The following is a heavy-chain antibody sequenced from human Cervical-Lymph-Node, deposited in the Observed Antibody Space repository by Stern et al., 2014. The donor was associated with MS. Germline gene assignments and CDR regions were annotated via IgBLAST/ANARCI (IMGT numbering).Heavy chain of an antibody. CDR3: ARHSIKGYNCFDT. J-gene: IGHJ5*02. CDR2: ISAYNVNT. V-gene: IGHV1-18*01. D-gene: IGHD1-14*01. Sequence: QVQLMLSGAELKKPGASVKVSCKASGFAMTSAGISWVRQDPGQGLEWMGWISAYNVNTNYAQRFQDRVNMTTDTSTSTAYMELRSLRSDDTAVYYCARHSIKGYNCFDTWGQGTLVTVSS. CDR1: GFAMTSAG.